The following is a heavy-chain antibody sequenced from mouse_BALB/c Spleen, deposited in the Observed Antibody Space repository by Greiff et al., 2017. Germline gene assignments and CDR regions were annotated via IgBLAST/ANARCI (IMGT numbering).Heavy chain of an antibody. CDR1: GYSITSGYS. CDR3: ASLPPY. CDR2: ISYDGSN. Sequence: EVQLVESGPDLVKPSQSLSLTCTVTGYSITSGYSWNWIRQFPGNKLEWMGYISYDGSNNYNPSLKNRISITRDTSKNQFFLKLNSVTTEDTATYYCASLPPYWGQGTTLTVSS. V-gene: IGHV3-6*02. J-gene: IGHJ2*01.